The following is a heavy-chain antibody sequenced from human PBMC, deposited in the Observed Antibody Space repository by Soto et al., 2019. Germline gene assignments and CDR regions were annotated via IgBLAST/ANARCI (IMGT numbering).Heavy chain of an antibody. V-gene: IGHV6-1*01. CDR2: TYYRSKWYN. Sequence: QTLSLTCAIAGDSVSSNSAAWNWIRHSPSRGLEWLGRTYYRSKWYNDYAVSVKSRITINPDTSKNQFSLQLNSVTPEDTAVYYCARRPYQWLSKTYAFDIWGQGTMVTV. J-gene: IGHJ3*02. D-gene: IGHD6-19*01. CDR1: GDSVSSNSAA. CDR3: ARRPYQWLSKTYAFDI.